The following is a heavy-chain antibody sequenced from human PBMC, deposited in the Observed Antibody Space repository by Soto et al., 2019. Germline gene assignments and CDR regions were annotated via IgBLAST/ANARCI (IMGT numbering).Heavy chain of an antibody. J-gene: IGHJ4*02. V-gene: IGHV3-30*04. CDR1: GFTFNTYA. CDR2: TSYDGRNE. Sequence: QVQLVESGGGVVQPGRSLRLSCAASGFTFNTYAMHWVRQGPGKGLEWVAVTSYDGRNEYYADSVKGRFTISRDNSKNTVYLQMNSLTAGDTAVYYCTRDPYLDYWGQGTLVTVSS. CDR3: TRDPYLDY.